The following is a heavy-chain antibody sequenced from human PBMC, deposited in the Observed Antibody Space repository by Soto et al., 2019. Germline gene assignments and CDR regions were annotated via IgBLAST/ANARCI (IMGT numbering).Heavy chain of an antibody. Sequence: QVQLVQSGAEVKKPGASVKVSCKPSGYTFTSYGITWVRQAPGQGLEWMVGISAYNGNTNYAQKFQGRVTMTTDTFTSTADMELRSLGSDDTAVYYCASAWFGEFVYQFDYWGQGTLVTVSS. D-gene: IGHD3-10*01. V-gene: IGHV1-18*01. CDR2: ISAYNGNT. CDR1: GYTFTSYG. J-gene: IGHJ4*02. CDR3: ASAWFGEFVYQFDY.